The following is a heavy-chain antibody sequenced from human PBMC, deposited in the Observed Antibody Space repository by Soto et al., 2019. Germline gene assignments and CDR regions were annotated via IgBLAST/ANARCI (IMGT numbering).Heavy chain of an antibody. Sequence: GGSLRLSCAASGFTFSSYAVSWVRQAPGKGLEWVSAISGSGGSTYYADSVKGRFTISRDNPKNTLYLQMNSLRAEDTAVYYCAKELRFLEWLPETYYYYMDVWGKGTTVTVSS. CDR1: GFTFSSYA. J-gene: IGHJ6*03. CDR3: AKELRFLEWLPETYYYYMDV. D-gene: IGHD3-3*01. CDR2: ISGSGGST. V-gene: IGHV3-23*01.